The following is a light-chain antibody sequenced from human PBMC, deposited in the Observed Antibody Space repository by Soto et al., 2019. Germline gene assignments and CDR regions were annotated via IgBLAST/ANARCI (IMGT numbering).Light chain of an antibody. CDR1: QNIRTF. V-gene: IGKV1-39*01. Sequence: DIQVTQSPSSLSASVGDRITITCRASQNIRTFLNWYQHKPGNPPKLLISAASTLHSGVPSRFSGSGSETEFTLAISSLQPEGSATYYCQQGYSSPYTFGQGTRLAIK. CDR2: AAS. CDR3: QQGYSSPYT. J-gene: IGKJ2*01.